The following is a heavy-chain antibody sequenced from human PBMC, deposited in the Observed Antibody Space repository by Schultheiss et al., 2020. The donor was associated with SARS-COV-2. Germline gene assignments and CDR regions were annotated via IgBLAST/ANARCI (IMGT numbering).Heavy chain of an antibody. D-gene: IGHD3-3*01. Sequence: SETLSLTCTVSGGSISSYYWSWIRQPPGKGLEWIGYIYYSGSTNYNPSLKSRVTISVDTSKNQFSLKLSSVTAADTAVYYCARALDDFWSGYLYFQHWGQGTLVTVAS. CDR1: GGSISSYY. J-gene: IGHJ1*01. CDR2: IYYSGST. V-gene: IGHV4-59*01. CDR3: ARALDDFWSGYLYFQH.